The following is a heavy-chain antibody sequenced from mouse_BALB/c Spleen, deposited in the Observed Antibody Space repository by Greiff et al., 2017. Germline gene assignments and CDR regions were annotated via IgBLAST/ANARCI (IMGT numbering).Heavy chain of an antibody. CDR3: ARGIYYDYPPAY. D-gene: IGHD2-4*01. CDR1: GYSFTSYW. V-gene: IGHV1-61*01. J-gene: IGHJ3*01. Sequence: QVQLQQPGAELVRPGASVKLSCKASGYSFTSYWMNWVKQRPGQGLEWIGMIHPSDSETRLNQKFKDKATLTVDKSSSTAYMELRSLTSEDSAVYYCARGIYYDYPPAYWGQGTLVTVSA. CDR2: IHPSDSET.